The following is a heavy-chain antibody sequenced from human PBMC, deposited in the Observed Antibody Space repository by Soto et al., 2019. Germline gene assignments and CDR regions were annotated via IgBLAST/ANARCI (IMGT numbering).Heavy chain of an antibody. D-gene: IGHD6-13*01. CDR1: GVSITSYA. V-gene: IGHV3-23*01. Sequence: SRRAGGVSITSYAMSWVRQAPGKGLEWVSAISGSGGSTYYADSVKGRFTISRDNSKNTLYLQMNSLRAEDTAVYYCAKDFSPIAAAIDYWGQGTLVTVS. CDR2: ISGSGGST. J-gene: IGHJ4*02. CDR3: AKDFSPIAAAIDY.